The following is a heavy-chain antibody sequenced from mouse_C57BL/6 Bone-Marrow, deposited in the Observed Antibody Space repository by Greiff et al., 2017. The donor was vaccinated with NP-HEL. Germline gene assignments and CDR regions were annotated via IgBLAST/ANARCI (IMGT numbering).Heavy chain of an antibody. CDR2: ISYDGSN. D-gene: IGHD2-1*01. V-gene: IGHV3-6*01. CDR3: ARGYGNSYFDY. Sequence: DVQLQESGPGLVKPSQSLSLTCSVTGYSITSGYYWNWIRQFPGNKLEWMGYISYDGSNNYNPSLKNRISITRDTSKNQFFLKLNSVTTEDTATYYCARGYGNSYFDYWGQGTTLTVSS. CDR1: GYSITSGYY. J-gene: IGHJ2*01.